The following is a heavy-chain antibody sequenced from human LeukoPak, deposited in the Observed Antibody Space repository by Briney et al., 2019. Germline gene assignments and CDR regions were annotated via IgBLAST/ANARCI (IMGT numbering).Heavy chain of an antibody. CDR2: IRSKAYGGTT. Sequence: GGSLRLSCTASGFTFGDYAMSWVRQAPGKGLEWVGFIRSKAYGGTTEYAASVKGRFTISRDDSKSIAYLQMNSLKTEDTAVYYCTRVTVPDYYYMDVWGKGTTVTVSS. D-gene: IGHD1-14*01. CDR1: GFTFGDYA. V-gene: IGHV3-49*04. J-gene: IGHJ6*03. CDR3: TRVTVPDYYYMDV.